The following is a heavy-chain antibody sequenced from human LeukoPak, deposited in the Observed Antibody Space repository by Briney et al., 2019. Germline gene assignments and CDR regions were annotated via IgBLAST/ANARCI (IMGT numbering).Heavy chain of an antibody. CDR2: INPNNGGT. V-gene: IGHV1-2*02. J-gene: IGHJ4*02. D-gene: IGHD1-26*01. CDR3: ARDPPSYSGSFPDFDF. CDR1: GYTFTGYY. Sequence: ASVKVSCKASGYTFTGYYIHWVRQAPGQGLEWMGWINPNNGGTNYAQKFQGRVTMTRDTSISTAYMELSRLSSDDTAVYFCARDPPSYSGSFPDFDFWGQGTLVTVSS.